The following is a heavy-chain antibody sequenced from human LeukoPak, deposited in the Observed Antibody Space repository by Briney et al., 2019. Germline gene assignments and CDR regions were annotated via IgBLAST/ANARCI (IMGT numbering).Heavy chain of an antibody. CDR1: AYTFNINA. D-gene: IGHD1-26*01. V-gene: IGHV1-18*01. CDR2: ISVYNGNA. J-gene: IGHJ5*02. Sequence: ASVKVSCKASAYTFNINAISWMRQAPGQGLEWMGWISVYNGNANYAQKLHGRVTMTTETSTNIVYMELRSLTFDDTAVYYCARDLAGIVGVTAWFDPWGQGTLVTVSS. CDR3: ARDLAGIVGVTAWFDP.